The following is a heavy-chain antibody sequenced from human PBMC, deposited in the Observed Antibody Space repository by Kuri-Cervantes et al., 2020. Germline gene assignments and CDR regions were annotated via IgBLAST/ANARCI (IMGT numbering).Heavy chain of an antibody. CDR2: ISGGGTTT. J-gene: IGHJ4*02. CDR3: AKGYSSDWYYFDS. CDR1: GFTFSSYN. Sequence: LSLTCAGSGFTFSSYNMNWVRQAPGERLEWVSCISGGGTTTYYADAVKGRFTISRDTSENTLFLQMNSLRVEDTAVYYCAKGYSSDWYYFDSWGQGTLVTVSS. V-gene: IGHV3-23*01. D-gene: IGHD6-19*01.